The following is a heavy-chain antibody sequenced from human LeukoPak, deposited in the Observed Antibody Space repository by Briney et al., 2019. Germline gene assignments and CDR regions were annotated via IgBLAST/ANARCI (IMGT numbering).Heavy chain of an antibody. CDR1: GYTFSNYA. CDR3: TKSRGSGSYSPPNYFDP. Sequence: SGGSLRLSCAASGYTFSNYAMHWVRQAPGKGLEWVAFIRYDGSNKDYADSVKGRFTISRDNSKNTLYLQMNSLRPGDTAVYYCTKSRGSGSYSPPNYFDPWGQGTLVTVSS. V-gene: IGHV3-30*02. J-gene: IGHJ5*02. CDR2: IRYDGSNK. D-gene: IGHD3-10*01.